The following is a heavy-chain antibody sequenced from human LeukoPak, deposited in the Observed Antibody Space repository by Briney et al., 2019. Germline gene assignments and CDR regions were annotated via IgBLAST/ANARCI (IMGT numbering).Heavy chain of an antibody. CDR2: IYYSGST. D-gene: IGHD3-10*01. CDR1: GGSISSSSYY. CDR3: ARAISQSGYFDY. Sequence: KPSETLSLTCTVSGGSISSSSYYWGWIRQPPGKGLEWIRSIYYSGSTYYNPSLKSRVTISVDTSKNQFSLKLSSVTAADTAVYYCARAISQSGYFDYWGQGTLVTVSS. V-gene: IGHV4-39*01. J-gene: IGHJ4*02.